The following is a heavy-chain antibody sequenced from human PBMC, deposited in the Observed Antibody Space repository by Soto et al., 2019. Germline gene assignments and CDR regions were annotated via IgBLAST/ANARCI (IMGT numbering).Heavy chain of an antibody. V-gene: IGHV3-30*02. J-gene: IGHJ6*02. Sequence: GGSLRLSCAASGFTFSNYGMHWVRQAPGKGLEWVAVIWYDGSNKYYADSVKGRFTVSRDNVKNTLSLQMNSLRPEDTAVYYCAKDSGYQLPDNYFYYGLDVWGQGTTVTVSS. D-gene: IGHD2-2*01. CDR3: AKDSGYQLPDNYFYYGLDV. CDR2: IWYDGSNK. CDR1: GFTFSNYG.